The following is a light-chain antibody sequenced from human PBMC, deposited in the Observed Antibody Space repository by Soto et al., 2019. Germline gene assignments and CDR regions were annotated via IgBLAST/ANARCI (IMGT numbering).Light chain of an antibody. Sequence: QSVLTQPASVSGSPGQSITISCTGTSSDVGGSNYVSWYQQHPGKAPKLMIYEVSNRPSGVSHRFSGSKSGNTASLTISGLQAEDEADYYCSSYASSSTSFGTGTKVTVL. CDR2: EVS. V-gene: IGLV2-14*03. J-gene: IGLJ1*01. CDR1: SSDVGGSNY. CDR3: SSYASSSTS.